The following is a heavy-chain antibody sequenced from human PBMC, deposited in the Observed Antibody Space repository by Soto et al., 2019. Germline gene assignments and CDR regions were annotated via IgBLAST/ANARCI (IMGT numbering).Heavy chain of an antibody. CDR3: ARGLGGWFDP. V-gene: IGHV4-61*01. J-gene: IGHJ5*02. CDR1: GGSVSSGSYY. D-gene: IGHD3-16*01. Sequence: SETLSLTCTVSGGSVSSGSYYWRWIRQPPGKGLEWIGYIYYSGSTNYNTSLKSRVTISVDTSKNQFSLKLSSVTAADTAVYYCARGLGGWFDPWGQGTLVTVSS. CDR2: IYYSGST.